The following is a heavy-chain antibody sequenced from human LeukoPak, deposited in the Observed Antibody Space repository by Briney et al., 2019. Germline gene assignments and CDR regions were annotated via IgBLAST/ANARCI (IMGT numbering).Heavy chain of an antibody. CDR1: GGSFSGYY. Sequence: PSETLSLTCAVYGGSFSGYYWSWIRQPPGKGLEWIGEINHSGSTNYNPSLKSRVTISVDTSKNQFSLKLSSVTAADTAVYYCARGRRITMVRGVMGGRWFDPWGQGTLVTVSS. J-gene: IGHJ5*02. D-gene: IGHD3-10*01. CDR3: ARGRRITMVRGVMGGRWFDP. CDR2: INHSGST. V-gene: IGHV4-34*01.